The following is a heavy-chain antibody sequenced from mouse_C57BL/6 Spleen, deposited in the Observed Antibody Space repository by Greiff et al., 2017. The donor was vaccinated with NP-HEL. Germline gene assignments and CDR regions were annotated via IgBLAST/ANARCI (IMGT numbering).Heavy chain of an antibody. CDR3: ARDYDYDSAWFAY. D-gene: IGHD2-4*01. V-gene: IGHV1-18*01. Sequence: VQLQQSGPELVKPGASVKIPCKASGYTFTDYNMDWVKQSHGKSLEWIGDINPNNGGTSYNQKLKGKATLTVDKSSNTAYMALRSLTSEDTAVYYCARDYDYDSAWFAYWGQGTLVTVSA. CDR1: GYTFTDYN. CDR2: INPNNGGT. J-gene: IGHJ3*01.